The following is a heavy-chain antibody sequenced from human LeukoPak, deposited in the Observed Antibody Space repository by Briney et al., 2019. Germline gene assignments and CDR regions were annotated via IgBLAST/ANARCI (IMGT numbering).Heavy chain of an antibody. V-gene: IGHV3-11*01. Sequence: AGTLRLSCAASGFTFSDYYMSWIPHAPGKGLEGGSYISSSGSTKYYADSVKGGFTISTDNAKNSSLQMKSLRAEDTAVYYCARDGHAYGHGSPHYWGQGTLVTVSS. CDR1: GFTFSDYY. J-gene: IGHJ4*02. CDR2: ISSSGSTK. CDR3: ARDGHAYGHGSPHY. D-gene: IGHD3-10*01.